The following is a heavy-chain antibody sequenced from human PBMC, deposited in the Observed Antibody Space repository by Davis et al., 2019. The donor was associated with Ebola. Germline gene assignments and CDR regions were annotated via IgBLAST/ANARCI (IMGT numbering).Heavy chain of an antibody. V-gene: IGHV1-45*02. D-gene: IGHD3-10*01. J-gene: IGHJ6*04. CDR1: GYTFTYRY. Sequence: SVKVSCRASGYTFTYRYLHWVRQAPGQALEWMGWITPFNGNTNYAQKFQDRVTITRDRSMSTAYMELSSLRSEDTAMYYCATAGVKGYYYGMDVWGKGTTVTVSS. CDR3: ATAGVKGYYYGMDV. CDR2: ITPFNGNT.